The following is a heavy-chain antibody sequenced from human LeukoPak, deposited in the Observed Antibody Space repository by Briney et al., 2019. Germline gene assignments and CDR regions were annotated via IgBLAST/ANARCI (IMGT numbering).Heavy chain of an antibody. CDR2: ISYSGTT. Sequence: MTSEPLSLTCGVSGGSISSYYWSWVRQPPGKGLEWLGYISYSGTTNYNPSLRSRVTISVDTSKNQFSLRLSSVTAADTAVYYCARTLVNIGNYIFDSWGQGTLVTVSS. CDR3: ARTLVNIGNYIFDS. CDR1: GGSISSYY. D-gene: IGHD2/OR15-2a*01. V-gene: IGHV4-59*01. J-gene: IGHJ4*02.